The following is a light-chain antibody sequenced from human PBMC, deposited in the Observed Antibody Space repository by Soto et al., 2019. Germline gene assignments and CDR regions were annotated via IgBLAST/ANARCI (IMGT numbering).Light chain of an antibody. J-gene: IGKJ5*01. CDR3: QKSYNTPPIT. V-gene: IGKV1-39*01. CDR2: AAS. CDR1: QSISTY. Sequence: DIQMTQSPSSLSASVGDRVTTTCRASQSISTYLNWYQQKPGKAPKLLIYAASTLQSGVPSRFSGSGSGTDFTLTISSLQPEDFATYYCQKSYNTPPITFGQGTRLEIK.